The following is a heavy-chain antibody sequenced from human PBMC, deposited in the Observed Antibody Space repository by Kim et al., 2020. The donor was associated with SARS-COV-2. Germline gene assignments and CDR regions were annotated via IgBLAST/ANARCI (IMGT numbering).Heavy chain of an antibody. D-gene: IGHD6-6*01. CDR3: AGLGVLAARPGDY. J-gene: IGHJ4*02. Sequence: AQKFQGRVTITADESTSTAYMELSSLRSEDTAVYYCAGLGVLAARPGDYWGQGTLVTVSS. V-gene: IGHV1-69*01.